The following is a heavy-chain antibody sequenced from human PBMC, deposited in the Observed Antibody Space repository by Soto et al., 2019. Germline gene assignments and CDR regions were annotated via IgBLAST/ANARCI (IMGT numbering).Heavy chain of an antibody. J-gene: IGHJ6*03. CDR2: IYHSGST. V-gene: IGHV4-4*02. CDR3: ASGYKHLYYYYYMDV. CDR1: SGSISSSNW. D-gene: IGHD3-22*01. Sequence: SETLSLTCAVSSGSISSSNWWSWVRQPPGKGLEWIGEIYHSGSTNYNPSLKSRVTISVDKSKNQFSLKLSSVTAADTAVYYCASGYKHLYYYYYMDVWGKGTTVTVSS.